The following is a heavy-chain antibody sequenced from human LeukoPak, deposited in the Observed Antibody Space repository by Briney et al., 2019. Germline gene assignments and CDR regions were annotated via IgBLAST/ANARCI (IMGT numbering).Heavy chain of an antibody. CDR1: GFTFSDSY. CDR2: ISGSGHDI. J-gene: IGHJ5*02. V-gene: IGHV3-11*01. D-gene: IGHD6-19*01. Sequence: WGSLRLSCAASGFTFSDSYMTWVRQAPGKGVEWVAYISGSGHDINYSESAKGRFTISRDNAKNSLYLQMNSLRAEDTALYYCAKDFLSVAVGFWFDPWGQGTLVTVSS. CDR3: AKDFLSVAVGFWFDP.